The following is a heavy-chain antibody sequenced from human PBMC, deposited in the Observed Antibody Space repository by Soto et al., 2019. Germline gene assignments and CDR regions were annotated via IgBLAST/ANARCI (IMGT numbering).Heavy chain of an antibody. CDR1: GGSVSSGGHY. D-gene: IGHD3-22*01. J-gene: IGHJ4*02. V-gene: IGHV4-31*01. Sequence: QVQLQESGPGLVKPSQTLSLTCTVSGGSVSSGGHYWSWIRQHPGKGLEWIGYIYYSGTTYYNPSLNSLVTISIDTSKNQFSLKLSSVTAADTAVYYCARDAYDRSGYSHFDYWCQGTLVTVSS. CDR2: IYYSGTT. CDR3: ARDAYDRSGYSHFDY.